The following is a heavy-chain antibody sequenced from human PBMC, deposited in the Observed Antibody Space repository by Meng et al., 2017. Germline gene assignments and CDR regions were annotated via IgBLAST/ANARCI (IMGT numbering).Heavy chain of an antibody. D-gene: IGHD2-15*01. V-gene: IGHV6-1*01. Sequence: SGPGLVKPSKTLALTWAISGDSVSRNRAGWNWIRLSPSRGLEWLGRTYYRSKWYNEYTVSVKSRITINPDTSKNQFSLQLNSVTPEDTAVYYCARAYCSGGSCEFDYWGQGTLVTVSS. CDR2: TYYRSKWYN. CDR3: ARAYCSGGSCEFDY. J-gene: IGHJ4*02. CDR1: GDSVSRNRAG.